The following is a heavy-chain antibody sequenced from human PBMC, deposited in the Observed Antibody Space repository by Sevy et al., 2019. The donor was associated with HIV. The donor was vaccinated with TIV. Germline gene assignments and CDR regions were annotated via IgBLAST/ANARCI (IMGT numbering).Heavy chain of an antibody. Sequence: GGSLRLSCTASGLILRDRAMHWVRQTPGMGLEWVSGMTMYSGSEDYADFVKGRFTISRDNAKNSLNLQMDSLTLEDTALYYCVIEIESGGANFWGQGTLVTVSS. CDR3: VIEIESGGANF. D-gene: IGHD2-21*01. CDR2: MTMYSGSE. CDR1: GLILRDRA. J-gene: IGHJ1*01. V-gene: IGHV3-9*01.